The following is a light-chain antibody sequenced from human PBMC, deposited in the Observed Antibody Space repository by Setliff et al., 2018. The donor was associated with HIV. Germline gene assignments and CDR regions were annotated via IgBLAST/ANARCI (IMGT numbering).Light chain of an antibody. CDR2: DVS. Sequence: QSVLTQPRSMSGSPGQSVTISCTGTSSDVDAYDYVSWYQHHPGKAPKLLIYDVSERPSGVPDRFSGSKSGNTASLTISGLPAEDEADYYCCSYAGSYTYVFGTGTKVTVL. CDR1: SSDVDAYDY. J-gene: IGLJ1*01. CDR3: CSYAGSYTYV. V-gene: IGLV2-11*01.